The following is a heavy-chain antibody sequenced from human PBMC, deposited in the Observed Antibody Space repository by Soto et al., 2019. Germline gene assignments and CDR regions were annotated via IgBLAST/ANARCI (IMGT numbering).Heavy chain of an antibody. CDR3: TTHSDIVATIWIDY. CDR1: GFTFSNAW. Sequence: PGGSLRLSCAASGFTFSNAWMNWVRQAPGKGLEWVGRIKSKTDGGTTDYAAPVKGRFTISRDDSKNTLYLQMNSLKTEDTAVYYCTTHSDIVATIWIDYWGQGTLVTVSS. J-gene: IGHJ4*02. CDR2: IKSKTDGGTT. V-gene: IGHV3-15*07. D-gene: IGHD5-12*01.